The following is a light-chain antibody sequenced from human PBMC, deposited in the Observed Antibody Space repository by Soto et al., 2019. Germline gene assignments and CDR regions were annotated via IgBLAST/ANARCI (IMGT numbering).Light chain of an antibody. CDR2: GAS. CDR3: QQYSSSPSIT. CDR1: QIVSIGY. J-gene: IGKJ5*01. V-gene: IGKV3-20*01. Sequence: VVLTQSPDTLSLSPWERATLCFRSIQIVSIGYLAWYQQKPGQAPRLLXYGASTRATGIPDRFSGSGSGTDFTLTISRLEPEDFAVYYCQQYSSSPSITFGQGTRLEIK.